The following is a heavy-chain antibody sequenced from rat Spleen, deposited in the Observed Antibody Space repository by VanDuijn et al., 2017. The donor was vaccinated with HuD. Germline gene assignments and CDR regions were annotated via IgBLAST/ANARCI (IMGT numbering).Heavy chain of an antibody. Sequence: EVQLVESGGGLVQPGRSMKLSCAASGFTFSNYDMAWVRQAPKKGLEWVATISYDGSSTNYRDSVKGRFTISRGNAKSTLYLQMDSLRSEDTATYYCARRSSWDYWGQGVMVTVSS. CDR1: GFTFSNYD. CDR3: ARRSSWDY. J-gene: IGHJ2*01. CDR2: ISYDGSST. D-gene: IGHD1-2*01. V-gene: IGHV5-7*01.